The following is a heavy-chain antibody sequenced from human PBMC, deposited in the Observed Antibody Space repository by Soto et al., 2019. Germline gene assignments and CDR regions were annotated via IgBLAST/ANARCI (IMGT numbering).Heavy chain of an antibody. CDR2: INPNTGGT. D-gene: IGHD6-19*01. J-gene: IGHJ6*02. CDR1: AYTLSDYY. V-gene: IGHV1-2*02. CDR3: TGEDSVAAPIGKYYYALDV. Sequence: ASVKVSCKASAYTLSDYYIHWVRQAPGQGLEWMGWINPNTGGTNYAQNFQGRVTMTRDTSINTAYMELSRLRSDDTAVYYCTGEDSVAAPIGKYYYALDVWGQGTTVTVSS.